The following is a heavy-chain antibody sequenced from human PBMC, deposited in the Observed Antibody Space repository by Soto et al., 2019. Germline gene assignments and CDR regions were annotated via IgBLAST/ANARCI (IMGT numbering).Heavy chain of an antibody. Sequence: PSETRSLTCTVSGGSISSEGYYWSWFRQLPGKGLEWIGDIYYSGTTYHNPSLRSRLTISGDASKNQFSLKLSSVTAADTALYYCARGRGYSYGPYYFDYWGQGTLVTVSS. J-gene: IGHJ4*02. CDR2: IYYSGTT. D-gene: IGHD5-18*01. CDR3: ARGRGYSYGPYYFDY. CDR1: GGSISSEGYY. V-gene: IGHV4-31*03.